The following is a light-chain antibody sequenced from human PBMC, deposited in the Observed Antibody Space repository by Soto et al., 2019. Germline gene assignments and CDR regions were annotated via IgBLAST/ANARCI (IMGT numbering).Light chain of an antibody. CDR2: HAS. V-gene: IGKV3-15*01. CDR1: QSASNN. Sequence: EIVMTQSPATLSVSPGERATLSCRATQSASNNLAWYQQKPGQAPRLLMYHASARVSGVPARFRGSGSGTEFTLTISSLQSEDFAVYYCQQYYDWPRTFGGGTEVEIK. J-gene: IGKJ4*01. CDR3: QQYYDWPRT.